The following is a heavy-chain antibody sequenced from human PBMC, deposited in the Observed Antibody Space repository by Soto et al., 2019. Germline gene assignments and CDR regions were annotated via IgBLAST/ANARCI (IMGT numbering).Heavy chain of an antibody. J-gene: IGHJ4*02. V-gene: IGHV3-23*01. CDR3: ATTYYYDSSGYYPFDY. Sequence: PGGSLRLSCAASGFTFSSYARSWVRQAPGKGLEWVSAISGSGGSTYYADSVKGRFTISRDNSKNTLYLQMNSLRAEDTAVYYCATTYYYDSSGYYPFDYWGQGTLVTVSS. CDR1: GFTFSSYA. D-gene: IGHD3-22*01. CDR2: ISGSGGST.